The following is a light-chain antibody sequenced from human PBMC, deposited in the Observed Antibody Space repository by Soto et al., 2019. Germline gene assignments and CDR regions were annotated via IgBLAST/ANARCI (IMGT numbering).Light chain of an antibody. V-gene: IGKV3-11*01. Sequence: KHTPSALSVAPKECATLSCRASQSVSSKLAWYQQKPGQAPRLLIYDASNRATGIPARFSGSGSGTDFTLTICSLEPEDFPVYYCKQRSTWLLVTFGQGTRLEIK. CDR3: KQRSTWLLVT. J-gene: IGKJ5*01. CDR1: QSVSSK. CDR2: DAS.